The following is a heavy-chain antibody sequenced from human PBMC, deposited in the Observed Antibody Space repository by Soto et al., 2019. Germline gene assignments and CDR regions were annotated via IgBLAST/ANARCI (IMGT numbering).Heavy chain of an antibody. CDR1: GFTFSNYA. V-gene: IGHV3-23*01. J-gene: IGHJ5*02. CDR2: ISGSGGST. CDR3: AKDSGGRLRWYVVGFDP. Sequence: PGGSLRLSCAASGFTFSNYAMSWVRQAPGKGLEWVSTISGSGGSTYYADSVKGRFTISRDNSKNTLYLQMNGLRAEDTAVYYCAKDSGGRLRWYVVGFDPWGQGTLLPVS. D-gene: IGHD2-8*02.